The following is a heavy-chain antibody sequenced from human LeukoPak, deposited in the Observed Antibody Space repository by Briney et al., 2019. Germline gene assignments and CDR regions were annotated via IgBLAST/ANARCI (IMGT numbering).Heavy chain of an antibody. CDR1: GFTFSTYS. D-gene: IGHD3-22*01. J-gene: IGHJ4*02. CDR3: ARGSTYYDSSGQVPFDY. Sequence: GGSLRLSCAASGFTFSTYSMNWVRQAPGKGLEWVSYISSSSSTIYYADSVKGRFTISRGNAKNSLYPQMNSLRAEDTAVYYCARGSTYYDSSGQVPFDYWGQGTLVTVSS. CDR2: ISSSSSTI. V-gene: IGHV3-48*01.